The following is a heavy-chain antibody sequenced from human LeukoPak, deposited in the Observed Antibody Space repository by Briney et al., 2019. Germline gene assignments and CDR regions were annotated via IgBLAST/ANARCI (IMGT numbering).Heavy chain of an antibody. D-gene: IGHD3-10*01. V-gene: IGHV1-46*01. CDR2: INPSGGST. J-gene: IGHJ3*02. Sequence: ASVKVSCKASGYTFTSYYMHWVRQAPGQGLEWMGIINPSGGSTSYAQKFQGRVTMTRDTSTSTVYMELSSLRTEDTAVYYCARDRIRGVMFTDAFDIWGQGTMVTVSS. CDR3: ARDRIRGVMFTDAFDI. CDR1: GYTFTSYY.